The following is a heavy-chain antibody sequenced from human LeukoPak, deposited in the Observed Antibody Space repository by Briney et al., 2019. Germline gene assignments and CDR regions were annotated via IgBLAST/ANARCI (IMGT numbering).Heavy chain of an antibody. CDR3: ANVPRSTVSY. CDR2: LNENGSAK. V-gene: IGHV3-7*01. CDR1: ESSSGTT. Sequence: LRGSCPSPCAASESSSGTTSRDGARQTPGKDLEWVAELNENGSAKSSVDSVMGRSTISRDNGKCLLFLQMYNLRTEDTGVYFCANVPRSTVSYWGRGTLVTVSS. J-gene: IGHJ4*01. D-gene: IGHD2-15*01.